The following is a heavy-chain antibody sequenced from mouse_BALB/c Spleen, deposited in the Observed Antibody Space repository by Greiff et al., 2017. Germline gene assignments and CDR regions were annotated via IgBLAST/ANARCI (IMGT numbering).Heavy chain of an antibody. CDR3: ARRYGSSYWFAY. V-gene: IGHV3-2*02. D-gene: IGHD1-1*01. CDR2: ISYSGST. Sequence: VQLQQSGPGLVKPSQSLSLTCTVTGYSITSDYAWNWIRQFPGNKLEWMGYISYSGSTSYNPSLKSRISITRDTSKNQFFLQLNSVTTEDTATYYCARRYGSSYWFAYWGQGTLVTVSA. CDR1: GYSITSDYA. J-gene: IGHJ3*01.